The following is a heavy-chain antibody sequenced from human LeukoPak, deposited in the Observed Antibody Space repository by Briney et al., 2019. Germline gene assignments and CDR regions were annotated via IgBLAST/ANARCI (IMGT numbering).Heavy chain of an antibody. Sequence: GGSLTLSCAASGFTFTNYAMYSMYCVRQAPGKGLEYVSGIVRSGGSTYYADSVQGRFTISRDNSKNTLYLQMNSLRAEDTAVYYCTKLVGASPLDYWGQGTLVTVSS. CDR1: GFTFTNYA. D-gene: IGHD1-26*01. V-gene: IGHV3-23*01. CDR3: TKLVGASPLDY. J-gene: IGHJ4*02. CDR2: IVRSGGST.